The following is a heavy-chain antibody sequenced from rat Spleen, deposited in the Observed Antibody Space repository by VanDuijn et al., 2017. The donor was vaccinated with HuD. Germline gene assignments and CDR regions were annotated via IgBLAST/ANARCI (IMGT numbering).Heavy chain of an antibody. CDR2: ISYEGSST. D-gene: IGHD1-4*01. CDR1: GFTFSDYA. CDR3: ARQGAGSLDY. Sequence: EVQLVESGGGLVQPGNSLKLSCVVSGFTFSDYAMAWVRQSPKKGLEWVASISYEGSSTYYGDSVKGRFTISRDNAKSTLYLQMNSPRSEGTATYDCARQGAGSLDYWGQGVMVTVSS. J-gene: IGHJ2*01. V-gene: IGHV5-22*01.